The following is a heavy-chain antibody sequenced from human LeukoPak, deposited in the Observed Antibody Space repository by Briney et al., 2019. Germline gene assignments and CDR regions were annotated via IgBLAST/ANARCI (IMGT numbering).Heavy chain of an antibody. J-gene: IGHJ5*02. V-gene: IGHV3-53*01. CDR2: IYSGGST. CDR1: GGSISSYY. CDR3: ATTIAVAGTSWFDP. Sequence: ETLSLTCTVSGGSISSYYWSWIRQPPGKGLEWVSVIYSGGSTYYADSVKGRFTISRDNSKNTLYLQMNSLRAEDTAVYYCATTIAVAGTSWFDPWGQGTLVTVSS. D-gene: IGHD6-19*01.